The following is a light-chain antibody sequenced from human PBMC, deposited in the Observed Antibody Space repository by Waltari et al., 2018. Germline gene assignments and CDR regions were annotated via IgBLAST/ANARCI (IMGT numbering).Light chain of an antibody. CDR2: DAS. CDR3: QQRSNWPPA. J-gene: IGKJ5*01. Sequence: EIVLTQSPATLSLSPGERATLSCRASQSVGSYLAWYQKKPGRAPRLLIYDASNRATGIPARFSGSGSGTDFTLTISNLEPEDFVVYYCQQRSNWPPAFGQGTRLEIK. CDR1: QSVGSY. V-gene: IGKV3-11*01.